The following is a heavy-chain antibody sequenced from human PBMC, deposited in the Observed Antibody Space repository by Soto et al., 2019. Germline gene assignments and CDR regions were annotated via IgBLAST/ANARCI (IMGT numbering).Heavy chain of an antibody. Sequence: ASVKVSCKASGGTFSSYAISWVRQAPGQGLEWMGGIIPIFGTANYAQKFQGRVTITADESTSTAYMELSSLRSEDTAVYYCASCPVTYYYYYGMDVWGQGTTVTVSS. V-gene: IGHV1-69*13. D-gene: IGHD4-4*01. J-gene: IGHJ6*02. CDR1: GGTFSSYA. CDR2: IIPIFGTA. CDR3: ASCPVTYYYYYGMDV.